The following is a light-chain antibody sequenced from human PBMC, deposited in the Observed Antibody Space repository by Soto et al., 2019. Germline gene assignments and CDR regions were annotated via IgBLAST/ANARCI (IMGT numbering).Light chain of an antibody. J-gene: IGLJ1*01. Sequence: QSALTQPASVSGSLGQSITISCTGTSSDVGGYNYVSWYRQHPGKAPKLMIYDVSIRPSGVSNRFSGSKSGNTASLTISGLQAEDEADYYCSSYTSSSTPYVFGTGTSSPS. CDR2: DVS. V-gene: IGLV2-14*01. CDR1: SSDVGGYNY. CDR3: SSYTSSSTPYV.